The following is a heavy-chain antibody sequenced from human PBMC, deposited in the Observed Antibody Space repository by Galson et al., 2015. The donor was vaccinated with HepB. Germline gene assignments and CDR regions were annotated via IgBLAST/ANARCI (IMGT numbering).Heavy chain of an antibody. J-gene: IGHJ4*02. V-gene: IGHV3-7*01. D-gene: IGHD3-16*02. CDR1: GFTFSSYW. CDR3: ATLTRGLRLGELSPLGF. Sequence: SLRLSCAASGFTFSSYWMSWVRQAPGKGLEWVANIKQDGSEKYYVDSVKGRFTISRDNAKNSLYLQMNSLRAEDTAVYYCATLTRGLRLGELSPLGFWGQGTLVTVSS. CDR2: IKQDGSEK.